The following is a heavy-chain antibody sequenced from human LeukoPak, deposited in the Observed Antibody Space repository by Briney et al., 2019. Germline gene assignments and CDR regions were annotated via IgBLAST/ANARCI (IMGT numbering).Heavy chain of an antibody. J-gene: IGHJ4*02. D-gene: IGHD3-22*01. V-gene: IGHV1-69*04. Sequence: SVKVSCKASGATFSSYAINWVRQAPGQGLEWMGRIIPMLGTVNYAQKFQGRVTIIADKSTSTAYMELSSLRSEDTAVYYCAREREFDYYDSSAYYFDYWGQGTLVTVSS. CDR1: GATFSSYA. CDR3: AREREFDYYDSSAYYFDY. CDR2: IIPMLGTV.